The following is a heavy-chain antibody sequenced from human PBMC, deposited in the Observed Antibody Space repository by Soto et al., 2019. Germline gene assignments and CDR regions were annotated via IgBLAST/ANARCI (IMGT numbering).Heavy chain of an antibody. J-gene: IGHJ5*02. Sequence: QVQLQESGPGLVKPSQTLSLTCTVSGDSIKRSDVYWSCVRQQPGKGLEWIGYVFYRGITHYNPSLKSRVTTSVDTSKNQFSLNLTSVPAADTGVYYCARALGSSPLSSWGQGTLVTVSS. CDR3: ARALGSSPLSS. CDR1: GDSIKRSDVY. D-gene: IGHD6-6*01. V-gene: IGHV4-31*03. CDR2: VFYRGIT.